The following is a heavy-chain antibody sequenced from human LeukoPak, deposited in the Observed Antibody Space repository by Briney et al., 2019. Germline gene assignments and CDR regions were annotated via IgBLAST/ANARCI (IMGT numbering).Heavy chain of an antibody. Sequence: GGSLRLSCAASRFTFTTYALSWVRQAPGKGLEWVSSISGSSAVIDYADSVKGRFIISRDNSENTIYLQMNSLRAEDTAVYYCTRGRQLWEYWGQGTLVTVSS. J-gene: IGHJ4*02. CDR2: ISGSSAVI. CDR3: TRGRQLWEY. D-gene: IGHD1-26*01. V-gene: IGHV3-23*01. CDR1: RFTFTTYA.